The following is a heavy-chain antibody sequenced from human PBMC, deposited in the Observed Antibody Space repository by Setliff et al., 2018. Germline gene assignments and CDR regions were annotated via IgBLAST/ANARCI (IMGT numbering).Heavy chain of an antibody. D-gene: IGHD2-21*02. J-gene: IGHJ3*02. V-gene: IGHV3-64D*09. CDR2: ISSTGIPI. Sequence: PGGSLRLSCSASGFTFSRYAMHWVRQAPGKGLESVSAISSTGIPIYYADSVKARFSISRDDAKNTLYLQMTSLRADDTAPYYCVKDPSVYGADSGSIWGQGTMVTVSS. CDR1: GFTFSRYA. CDR3: VKDPSVYGADSGSI.